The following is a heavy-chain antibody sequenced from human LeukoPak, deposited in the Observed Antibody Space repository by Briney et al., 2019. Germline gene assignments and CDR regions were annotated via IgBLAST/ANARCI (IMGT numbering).Heavy chain of an antibody. D-gene: IGHD6-6*01. CDR3: ARHRYYSSSSYFDY. V-gene: IGHV1-2*02. J-gene: IGHJ4*02. Sequence: GASVKVSCKASGYTFSGYYIHWVRQAPGQGLEWMGWINPDSGGTNYAQKFQGRVIMTTDTSIRTAYMELNRLRSDDTAVYYCARHRYYSSSSYFDYWGQGILVTVSS. CDR2: INPDSGGT. CDR1: GYTFSGYY.